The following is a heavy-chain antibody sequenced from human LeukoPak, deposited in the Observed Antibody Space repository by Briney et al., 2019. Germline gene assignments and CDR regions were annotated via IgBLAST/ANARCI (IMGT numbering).Heavy chain of an antibody. J-gene: IGHJ4*02. Sequence: ASGKLSCTASGYTFTSYYIHWVRQAPGQGLEWMGIFNTSGGSRTYSQTFRGRVTMTRDTSTSTVYMELSSLRSEDTAVYYCVSFVASGGKEVVYWGQGALVTVSS. CDR3: VSFVASGGKEVVY. CDR2: FNTSGGSR. V-gene: IGHV1-46*01. D-gene: IGHD4-23*01. CDR1: GYTFTSYY.